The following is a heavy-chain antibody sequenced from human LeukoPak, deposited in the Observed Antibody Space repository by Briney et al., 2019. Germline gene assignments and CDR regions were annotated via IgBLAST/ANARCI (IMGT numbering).Heavy chain of an antibody. J-gene: IGHJ4*02. CDR2: IFYSGST. Sequence: SETLSLTCTVSGDSISSRTYYWGWIRQPPGEGLEWIGSIFYSGSTYYNPSLKSRVTISVDTSKSQFSLKLSSVTAADTAVYYCARLYAGTRPPDYWGQGTLVTVSS. V-gene: IGHV4-39*01. CDR3: ARLYAGTRPPDY. CDR1: GDSISSRTYY. D-gene: IGHD3-10*01.